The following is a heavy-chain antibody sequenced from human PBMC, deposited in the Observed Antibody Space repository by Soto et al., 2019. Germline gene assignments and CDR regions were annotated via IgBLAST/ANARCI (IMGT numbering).Heavy chain of an antibody. J-gene: IGHJ4*02. CDR2: IYYSGST. D-gene: IGHD4-17*01. CDR1: GGSISSSSYY. CDR3: ARQLSHYGDYADY. V-gene: IGHV4-39*01. Sequence: QLQLQESGPGLVKPSETLSLTCTVSGGSISSSSYYWGWIRQPPGKGLEWIGSIYYSGSTYYNPSLKSRVAISVDTSKIQFSLKLSSVTAADTAVYYCARQLSHYGDYADYWGQGTLVTVSS.